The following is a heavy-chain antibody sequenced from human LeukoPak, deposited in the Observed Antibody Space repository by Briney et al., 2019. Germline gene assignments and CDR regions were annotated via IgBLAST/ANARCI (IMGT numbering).Heavy chain of an antibody. D-gene: IGHD3-3*01. CDR3: AREGSYDFWSGYYRGMEY. J-gene: IGHJ4*02. Sequence: SETLSLTCTVSGGSISSGDYYWSWIRQPPGKGLEWIGYIYYSGSTYYNPSLKSRVTISVDTSKNQFSLKLSSVTAADTAVYYCAREGSYDFWSGYYRGMEYWAQGTLVTVSS. CDR2: IYYSGST. CDR1: GGSISSGDYY. V-gene: IGHV4-30-4*08.